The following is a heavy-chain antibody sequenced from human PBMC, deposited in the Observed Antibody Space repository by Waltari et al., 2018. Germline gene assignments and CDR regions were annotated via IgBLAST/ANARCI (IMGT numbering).Heavy chain of an antibody. D-gene: IGHD1-26*01. V-gene: IGHV4-59*01. J-gene: IGHJ4*02. CDR1: GGSIERDY. CDR3: TRSRSSGEQIHFDY. CDR2: IFNGGAT. Sequence: QVQLQESGPGLVKPPETLSLTCTVSGGSIERDYWTWVRQTPGKGLEWIGYIFNGGATNYDPSLMSRVSISRDMANRQFSLNLMSVTAADTAVYFCTRSRSSGEQIHFDYWGRGILVTVSS.